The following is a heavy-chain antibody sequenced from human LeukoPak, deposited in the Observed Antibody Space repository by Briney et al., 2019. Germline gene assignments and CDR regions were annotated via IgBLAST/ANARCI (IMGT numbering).Heavy chain of an antibody. J-gene: IGHJ4*02. D-gene: IGHD3-9*01. Sequence: GGSLRLSCAASGFTFSTYWMHWVRQVPGEGLVWVSFINGDASYTNYADSVKGRFTIYRDNIKNALYLQMNSLRAEDTALYYCARAGPDWRVDYWGQGTLVTVSS. CDR3: ARAGPDWRVDY. V-gene: IGHV3-74*01. CDR2: INGDASYT. CDR1: GFTFSTYW.